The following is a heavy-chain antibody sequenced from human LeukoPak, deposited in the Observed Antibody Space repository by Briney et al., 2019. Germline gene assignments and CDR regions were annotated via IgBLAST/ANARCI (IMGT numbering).Heavy chain of an antibody. J-gene: IGHJ6*03. CDR3: ARSAPYSNYYYYYYYMDV. Sequence: TGVSLRLSCAASVFTFSDYYTSWIRQAPGKGLEWLSYIRSSGTTIYHADSAKGRFTISRDNAKNSLYLQMNSLRAEDTAVYYCARSAPYSNYYYYYYYMDVWGKGTTVTVSS. D-gene: IGHD4-11*01. CDR1: VFTFSDYY. V-gene: IGHV3-11*04. CDR2: IRSSGTTI.